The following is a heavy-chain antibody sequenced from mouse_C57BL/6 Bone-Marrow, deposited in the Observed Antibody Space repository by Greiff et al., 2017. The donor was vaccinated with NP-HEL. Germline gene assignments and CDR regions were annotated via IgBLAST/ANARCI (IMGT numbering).Heavy chain of an antibody. CDR3: ARSMRLRRCYYAMDY. CDR2: IHPNSGST. J-gene: IGHJ4*01. D-gene: IGHD2-2*01. CDR1: GYTFTSYW. V-gene: IGHV1-64*01. Sequence: QVQLQQPGAELVKPGASVKLSCKASGYTFTSYWMHWVKQRPGQGLEWIGMIHPNSGSTNYNEKFKSKATLTVDKSSSTAYMQRSSLTSEDSAVYYCARSMRLRRCYYAMDYWGQGTSVTVSS.